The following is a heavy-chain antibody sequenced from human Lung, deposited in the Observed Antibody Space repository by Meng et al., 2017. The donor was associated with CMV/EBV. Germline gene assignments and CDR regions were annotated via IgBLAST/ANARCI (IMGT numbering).Heavy chain of an antibody. CDR2: ISGSGGST. V-gene: IGHV3-23*01. J-gene: IGHJ4*02. Sequence: GEXXKISCAASGFTFSSYAMSWVRQAPGKGLEWVSAISGSGGSTYYADSVKGRFTISRDNSKNTLYLQMNSLRAEDTAVYYCAKDWPTTPHDWAQGTLVTVYS. CDR3: AKDWPTTPHD. D-gene: IGHD1-1*01. CDR1: GFTFSSYA.